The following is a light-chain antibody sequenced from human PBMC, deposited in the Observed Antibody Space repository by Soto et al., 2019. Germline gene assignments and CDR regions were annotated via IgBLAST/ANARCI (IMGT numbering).Light chain of an antibody. CDR1: QSVSSY. CDR3: QHRSIWPVS. V-gene: IGKV3-11*01. Sequence: EIVLTHSPVTLSLSPGERATLSCMASQSVSSYLAWYQQKPGQAPRLLILDASNRATGIPARFSGSGSGTDFTLTISSLEPEDFAVYYCQHRSIWPVSFGQGTRLEIK. CDR2: DAS. J-gene: IGKJ5*01.